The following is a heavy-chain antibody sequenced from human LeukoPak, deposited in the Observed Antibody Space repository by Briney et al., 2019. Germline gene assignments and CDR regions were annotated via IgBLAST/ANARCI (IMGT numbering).Heavy chain of an antibody. CDR1: GGSISSYY. D-gene: IGHD6-13*01. J-gene: IGHJ4*02. CDR3: ARGVDYTSSWYSLDY. V-gene: IGHV4-4*07. CDR2: IYTTGST. Sequence: SETLSLTCTVSGGSISSYYWNWIRQPAGTGLEWIGRIYTTGSTNYNPSLKSRVTMSVDTSKNQFSLKLTSVTAADTAVYYCARGVDYTSSWYSLDYWGQGALVTVSS.